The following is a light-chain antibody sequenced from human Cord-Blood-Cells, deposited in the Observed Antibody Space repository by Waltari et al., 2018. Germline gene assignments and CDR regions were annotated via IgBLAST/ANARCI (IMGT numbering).Light chain of an antibody. CDR3: CSYAGSSTWV. CDR1: SSDVGSYNL. V-gene: IGLV2-23*01. Sequence: QSALTQPASVSGSPGQSITISCTGTSSDVGSYNLVSWYQQHPGKAPKLMIYEGSKRTSGVSNRFSDSKSGNTASMTISGLQAEDEADYYCCSYAGSSTWVFGGGTKLTVL. J-gene: IGLJ3*02. CDR2: EGS.